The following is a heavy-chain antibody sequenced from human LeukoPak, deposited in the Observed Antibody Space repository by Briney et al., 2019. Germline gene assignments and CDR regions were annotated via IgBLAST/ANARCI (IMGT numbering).Heavy chain of an antibody. J-gene: IGHJ6*04. D-gene: IGHD3-3*01. CDR1: GGTFSDYA. Sequence: SVKVSCKASGGTFSDYALNWVRQAPGQGLEWMGVFIPILGTANSTQKFQGRVTITADISTNTVYMELSSLRSEDTAVYFCAGIPVFGVVLHQEPVWGKGTTVTVSS. V-gene: IGHV1-69*10. CDR2: FIPILGTA. CDR3: AGIPVFGVVLHQEPV.